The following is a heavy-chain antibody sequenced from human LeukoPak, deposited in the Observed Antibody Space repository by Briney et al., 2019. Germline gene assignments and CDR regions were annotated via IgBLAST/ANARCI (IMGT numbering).Heavy chain of an antibody. V-gene: IGHV3-11*01. CDR3: ARDRGWIRDY. Sequence: GGSLRLSCVSSGFALINYNMIWVRQAPGKEPEWISILNPTATSVMYADSLKGRFSVSRDNAKNTFFLHMNRLTVEDTAMYYCARDRGWIRDYWGRGTPVTVSS. D-gene: IGHD2-2*03. CDR2: LNPTATSV. J-gene: IGHJ4*02. CDR1: GFALINYN.